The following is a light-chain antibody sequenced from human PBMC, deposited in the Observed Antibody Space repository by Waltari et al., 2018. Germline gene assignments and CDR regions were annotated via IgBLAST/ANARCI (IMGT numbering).Light chain of an antibody. CDR3: QQTNSFPNT. Sequence: DIQMTQSPSVVSASVGDRVTISCRASQNVAGWLVWYQQKPGTAPKLLIYGASNLQSGVPSRFSGSGSETDFTLTINNLQPEDFAIYFCQQTNSFPNTFGQGTRLDIK. CDR2: GAS. CDR1: QNVAGW. J-gene: IGKJ5*01. V-gene: IGKV1-12*01.